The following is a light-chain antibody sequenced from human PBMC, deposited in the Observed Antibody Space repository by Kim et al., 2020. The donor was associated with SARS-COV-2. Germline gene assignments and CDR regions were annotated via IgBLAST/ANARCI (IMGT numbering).Light chain of an antibody. Sequence: NFMLTQPHSVSESPGKTVTISCTRTSGNIDSNYVQWYQQRPGSAPTTVIYEDDRRPSGVPDRFSGSIDRSSNSASLTISGLKTDDEADYYCQSYGARTQVFGGGTADRP. CDR2: EDD. CDR3: QSYGARTQV. V-gene: IGLV6-57*03. CDR1: SGNIDSNY. J-gene: IGLJ3*02.